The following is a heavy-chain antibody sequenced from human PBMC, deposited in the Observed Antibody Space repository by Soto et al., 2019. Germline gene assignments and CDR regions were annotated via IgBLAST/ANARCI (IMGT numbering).Heavy chain of an antibody. CDR2: TRSKANSYAT. D-gene: IGHD3-22*01. V-gene: IGHV3-73*02. CDR3: TRFFYYYDSSGYYY. Sequence: EVQLVESGGGLVQPGGSLTLSCAASGFTFSGSAMHWVLQASGKGLEWVGRTRSKANSYATAYAASVKGSFTISRDDSKNRAYLQMNSLKTEDSAVYYCTRFFYYYDSSGYYYWGQGTLVTVSS. CDR1: GFTFSGSA. J-gene: IGHJ4*02.